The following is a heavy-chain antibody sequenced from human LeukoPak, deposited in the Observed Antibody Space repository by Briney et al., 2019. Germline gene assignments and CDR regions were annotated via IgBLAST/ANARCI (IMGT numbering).Heavy chain of an antibody. CDR1: GYTFTSYD. CDR2: VNPDSGNT. Sequence: GASVKVSCKASGYTFTSYDINWVRQATGQGLEWMGWVNPDSGNTGYAQKFQGRVTMTRNTSISTAYMELSSLRSEDTAVYYCARGLETYYDFWGGYLLYYYYGMDVWGQGTTVTVSS. V-gene: IGHV1-8*01. CDR3: ARGLETYYDFWGGYLLYYYYGMDV. J-gene: IGHJ6*02. D-gene: IGHD3-3*01.